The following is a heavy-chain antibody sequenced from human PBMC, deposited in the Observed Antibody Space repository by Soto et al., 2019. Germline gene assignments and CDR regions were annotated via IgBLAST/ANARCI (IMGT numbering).Heavy chain of an antibody. D-gene: IGHD6-19*01. V-gene: IGHV1-2*04. CDR2: INPNSGGT. J-gene: IGHJ6*02. CDR3: ARDYSSGPYYYGMDV. CDR1: GYTFTGYY. Sequence: SVKVSCKASGYTFTGYYMHWVRQAPGQGLEWMGWINPNSGGTNYAQKFQGCVTMTRDTSISTAYMELSRLRSDDTAVYYCARDYSSGPYYYGMDVWGQGTTVTVSS.